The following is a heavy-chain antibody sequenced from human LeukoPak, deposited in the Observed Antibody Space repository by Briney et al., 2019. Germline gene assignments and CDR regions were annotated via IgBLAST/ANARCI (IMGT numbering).Heavy chain of an antibody. CDR3: ARDQDWNPY. Sequence: GGSLRLSCAASGFTFSSYWMSWVRQAPGKGLEWVSVIYSGGNTYYADSVKGRFTISRDNSKNTLYLQMNSLRVEDTAVYYCARDQDWNPYWGQGTLVTVSS. D-gene: IGHD1-1*01. V-gene: IGHV3-53*05. J-gene: IGHJ4*02. CDR2: IYSGGNT. CDR1: GFTFSSYW.